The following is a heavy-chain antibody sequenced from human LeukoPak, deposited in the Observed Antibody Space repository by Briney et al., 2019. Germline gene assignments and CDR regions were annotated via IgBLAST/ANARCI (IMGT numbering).Heavy chain of an antibody. J-gene: IGHJ4*02. V-gene: IGHV3-21*03. CDR1: GFAFSSCA. Sequence: GGSLRPSCAASGFAFSSCAMNWVRQAPGKGLEWVSSISSSSSYIYYADSVKGRFTISRDNAKNSLYLQMNSLKTEDTAVYYCTTDQLCSGGSCYSPFDYWGQGTLVTVSS. CDR2: ISSSSSYI. D-gene: IGHD2-15*01. CDR3: TTDQLCSGGSCYSPFDY.